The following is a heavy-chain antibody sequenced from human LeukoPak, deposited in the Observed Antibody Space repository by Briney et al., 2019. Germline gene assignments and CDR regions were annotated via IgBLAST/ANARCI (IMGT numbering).Heavy chain of an antibody. V-gene: IGHV1-8*01. CDR3: ARGSNFDWLFPFDY. CDR2: MNPNSGNT. J-gene: IGHJ4*02. CDR1: GYTFTSYD. Sequence: GASVKVSCKASGYTFTSYDINWVRQATGQGLEWMGWMNPNSGNTGYAQKFQGRVTMTRNTSIGTAYMEPSSLRSEDTAVYYCARGSNFDWLFPFDYWGQGTLVTVSS. D-gene: IGHD3-9*01.